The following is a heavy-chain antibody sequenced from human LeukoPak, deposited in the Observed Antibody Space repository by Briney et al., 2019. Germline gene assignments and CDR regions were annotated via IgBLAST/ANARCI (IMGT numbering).Heavy chain of an antibody. CDR1: GYTFTSYY. CDR3: ARGSGSYYVDY. CDR2: INPSGGST. D-gene: IGHD1-26*01. J-gene: IGHJ4*02. V-gene: IGHV1-46*01. Sequence: ASVKVSCKASGYTFTSYYMHWVRQAPGQGLEWMGIINPSGGSTSYAQKFQGRVTITADESTSTAYMELSSLRSEDTAVYYCARGSGSYYVDYWGQGTLVTVSS.